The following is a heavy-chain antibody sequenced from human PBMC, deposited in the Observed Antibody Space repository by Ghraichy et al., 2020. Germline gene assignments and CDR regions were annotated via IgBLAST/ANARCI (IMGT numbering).Heavy chain of an antibody. CDR3: ARVDNFGWGRLVV. Sequence: GGSLRLSCAASGFAFTASYMSWVRQSPQKGLEWVSHMYRNDKTIYDASVKGRFTISTDDSTNTLFLDMSGLRGEDTAVYFCARVDNFGWGRLVVWAQGPTVALSS. CDR1: GFAFTASY. D-gene: IGHD1-20*01. CDR2: MYRNDKT. V-gene: IGHV3-66*01. J-gene: IGHJ6*02.